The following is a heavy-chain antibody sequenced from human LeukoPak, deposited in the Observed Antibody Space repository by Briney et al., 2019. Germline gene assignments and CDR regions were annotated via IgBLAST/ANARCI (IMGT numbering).Heavy chain of an antibody. CDR2: INSDGSST. D-gene: IGHD3-10*01. J-gene: IGHJ6*03. V-gene: IGHV3-74*01. Sequence: GGSLRLSCAASGFTFNSFAMSWVRQAPGKGLVWVSRINSDGSSTSYADSVKGRFTISRDNSKNTLYLQMNSLGAEDTAVYYCAKEGSGSYYKGYMDVWGKGTTVTVSS. CDR1: GFTFNSFA. CDR3: AKEGSGSYYKGYMDV.